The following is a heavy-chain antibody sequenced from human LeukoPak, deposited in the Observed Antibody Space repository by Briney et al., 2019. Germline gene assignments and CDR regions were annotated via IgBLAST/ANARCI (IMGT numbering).Heavy chain of an antibody. J-gene: IGHJ4*02. CDR1: GGSISSSNW. CDR3: ANRIAVAGTSSPLDY. CDR2: IYHSGST. V-gene: IGHV4-4*02. Sequence: PSETQSLTCAVSGGSISSSNWWSWVRQPPGKGLEWIGEIYHSGSTNYNPSLKSRVTISVDKSKNQFSLKLSSVTAADTAVYYCANRIAVAGTSSPLDYWGQGTLVTVSS. D-gene: IGHD6-19*01.